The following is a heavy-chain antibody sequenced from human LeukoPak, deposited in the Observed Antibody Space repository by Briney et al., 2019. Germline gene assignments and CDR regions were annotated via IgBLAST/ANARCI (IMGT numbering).Heavy chain of an antibody. CDR1: GYIFTNYY. CDR2: FNPSGGRA. J-gene: IGHJ4*02. V-gene: IGHV1-46*01. CDR3: ARGRLTVAGTLVF. D-gene: IGHD6-19*01. Sequence: ASVKVSCKASGYIFTNYYIHWVRQAPGQGLEWMGMFNPSGGRASHAQKFQGRVTMTRHTSTSTVYMELSSLRSEDTAVYYCARGRLTVAGTLVFWGQGTLVTVSS.